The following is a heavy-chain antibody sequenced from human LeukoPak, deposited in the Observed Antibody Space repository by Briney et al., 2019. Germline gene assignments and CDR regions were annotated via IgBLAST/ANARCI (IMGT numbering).Heavy chain of an antibody. J-gene: IGHJ4*02. CDR2: IYYSGNT. D-gene: IGHD3-3*01. Sequence: SETLSLTCTVSGGSIRSTSYYWGWIRQPPGKGLEWIGSIYYSGNTYYNPSLKSRVTISVDTSKNQFSLKLSSVTAADTAVYYCARGAMDYDFWSGYSGWHFDYWGQGTLVTVSS. V-gene: IGHV4-39*07. CDR3: ARGAMDYDFWSGYSGWHFDY. CDR1: GGSIRSTSYY.